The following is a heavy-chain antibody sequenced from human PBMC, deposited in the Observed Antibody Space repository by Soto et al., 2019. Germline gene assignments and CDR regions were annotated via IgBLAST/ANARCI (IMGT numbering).Heavy chain of an antibody. CDR1: GFNFNNYA. CDR3: AKAGWGGDYYYGLDV. J-gene: IGHJ6*02. V-gene: IGHV3-30*18. Sequence: QVQVVGSGGGVVRPGRSLRLSCAASGFNFNNYAMHWVRQDPGKGLEWVAVVSFDGSSTYYADSVKGRFTISRDSSNNTVSLQMNSLTNEDTAAYYCAKAGWGGDYYYGLDVWGQGTTVTVSS. CDR2: VSFDGSST. D-gene: IGHD2-21*01.